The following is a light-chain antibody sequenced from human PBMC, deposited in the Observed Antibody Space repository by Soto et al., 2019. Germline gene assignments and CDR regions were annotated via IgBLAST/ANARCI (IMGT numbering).Light chain of an antibody. V-gene: IGKV3-20*01. CDR3: QQYDKYST. CDR2: GAS. Sequence: EIVFTQSPGTLSLSPGERATLSCRASQTITPTFLAWYQQKPGQAPRLLIYGASSRATDIPDRFSGSGSGTDFTLTVTSLQPEDFATYFCQQYDKYSTLGHGTKVDIK. CDR1: QTITPTF. J-gene: IGKJ1*01.